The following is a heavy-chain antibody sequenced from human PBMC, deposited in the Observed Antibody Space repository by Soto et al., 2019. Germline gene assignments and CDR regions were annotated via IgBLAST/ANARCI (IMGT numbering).Heavy chain of an antibody. Sequence: SVKVSCKASRYTFTYHYLHWVRQAPGQALEWMGWITPFNGNTNYAQKFQDRVTITRDRSMSTAYMELSSLRSEDTAMYYCARINYGDYGEAFDIWGQGTMVTVSS. CDR2: ITPFNGNT. CDR3: ARINYGDYGEAFDI. D-gene: IGHD4-17*01. CDR1: RYTFTYHY. V-gene: IGHV1-45*02. J-gene: IGHJ3*02.